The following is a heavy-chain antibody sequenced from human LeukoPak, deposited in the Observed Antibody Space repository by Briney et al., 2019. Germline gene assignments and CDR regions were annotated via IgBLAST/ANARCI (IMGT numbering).Heavy chain of an antibody. D-gene: IGHD1-26*01. CDR2: IRSDGYHT. CDR3: AKPSGSGVDY. Sequence: GGSLRLSCGASGFIFDTHDMHWVRQAPGKGLEWVAFIRSDGYHTYYADSVKGRFTITRDNSKNTLYLQMNSLRLDDMGVYYCAKPSGSGVDYWGRGTRVTVSS. J-gene: IGHJ4*02. CDR1: GFIFDTHD. V-gene: IGHV3-30*02.